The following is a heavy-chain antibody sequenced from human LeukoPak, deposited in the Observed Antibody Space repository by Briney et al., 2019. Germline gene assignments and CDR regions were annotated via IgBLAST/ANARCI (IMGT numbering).Heavy chain of an antibody. D-gene: IGHD2-8*01. CDR1: GFTFSSYA. CDR2: ISGSGGST. J-gene: IGHJ4*02. V-gene: IGHV3-23*01. CDR3: AKDPTSYCTNGVCYTPPYYFDY. Sequence: GGSLRLSCAASGFTFSSYAMSWVRQAPGKGLEWVSAISGSGGSTYNADSVKGRFTISRDNSKNTLYLQMNSLRAEDTAVYYCAKDPTSYCTNGVCYTPPYYFDYWGQGTLVTVSS.